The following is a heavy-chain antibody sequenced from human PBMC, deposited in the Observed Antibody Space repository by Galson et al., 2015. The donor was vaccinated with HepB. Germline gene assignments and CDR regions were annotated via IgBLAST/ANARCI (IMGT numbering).Heavy chain of an antibody. CDR2: ISGSGGST. V-gene: IGHV3-23*01. D-gene: IGHD1-14*01. Sequence: SLRLSCAASGFTFSSYAMSWVRQAPGEGLEWVSAISGSGGSTYYADSVKGRFTISRDNYKNTLYLQMNSLRAEDTAVYYCAKDLTPRITTPRPDVWGQGTTVTVSS. CDR1: GFTFSSYA. J-gene: IGHJ6*02. CDR3: AKDLTPRITTPRPDV.